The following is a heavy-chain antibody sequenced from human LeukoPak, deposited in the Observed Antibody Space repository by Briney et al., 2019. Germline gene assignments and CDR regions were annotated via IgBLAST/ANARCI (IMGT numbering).Heavy chain of an antibody. Sequence: GGSLRLSCATSGFTFSSYSMTWVRQAPGKGLDWVSSINSYSSDIYYADSVKGRSTISRDNAKNSLYLQMNSLRAEDTAIYYCARDPRTVRIWGQGTLVTVSS. CDR2: INSYSSDI. V-gene: IGHV3-21*01. D-gene: IGHD1-1*01. CDR1: GFTFSSYS. J-gene: IGHJ4*02. CDR3: ARDPRTVRI.